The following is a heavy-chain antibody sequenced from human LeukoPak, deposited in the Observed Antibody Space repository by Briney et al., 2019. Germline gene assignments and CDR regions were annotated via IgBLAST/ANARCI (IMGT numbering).Heavy chain of an antibody. J-gene: IGHJ3*02. Sequence: GGSLRLSCAASGFTFDDYAMHWVRQAPGKGLEWVSLISGDGGSTYYADSVKGRFTISRDNSKNSLYLQMNSLETEDTALYYCAKDLSVYYDSTPGAFDIWGQGTMVTVSS. D-gene: IGHD3-22*01. V-gene: IGHV3-43*02. CDR2: ISGDGGST. CDR1: GFTFDDYA. CDR3: AKDLSVYYDSTPGAFDI.